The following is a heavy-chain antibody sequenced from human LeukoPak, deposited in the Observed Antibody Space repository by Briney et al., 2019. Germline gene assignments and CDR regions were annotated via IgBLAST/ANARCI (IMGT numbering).Heavy chain of an antibody. Sequence: KPSETLSLTCTVSGGSISSYYWSWIRQPPGKGLEWIGYIYYSGSTNYNPSLKSRVTISVDTSKNQFSLKLSSVTATDTAVYYCAGFDYPFYFGYWGQGTLVTVSS. CDR3: AGFDYPFYFGY. CDR1: GGSISSYY. V-gene: IGHV4-59*01. D-gene: IGHD3-9*01. J-gene: IGHJ4*02. CDR2: IYYSGST.